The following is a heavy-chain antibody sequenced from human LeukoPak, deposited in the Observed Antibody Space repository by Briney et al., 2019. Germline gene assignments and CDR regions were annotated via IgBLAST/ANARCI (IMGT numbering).Heavy chain of an antibody. D-gene: IGHD5-12*01. Sequence: ASVKVSCKVSGYTLTELSMHWVRQAPGKGLEWMGGFDPEDGETIYAQKFQGRVTMTEDTSTDTAYVELSSLRSEDTAVYYCATVFAYDPYPFDYWGQGTLVTVSS. CDR1: GYTLTELS. CDR2: FDPEDGET. V-gene: IGHV1-24*01. CDR3: ATVFAYDPYPFDY. J-gene: IGHJ4*02.